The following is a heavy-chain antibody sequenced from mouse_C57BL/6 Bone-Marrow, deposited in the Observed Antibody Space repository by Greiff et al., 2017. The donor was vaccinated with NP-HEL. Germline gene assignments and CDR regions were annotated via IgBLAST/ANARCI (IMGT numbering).Heavy chain of an antibody. Sequence: EVMLVESGGGLVQPGGSLKLSCAASGFTFSDYGMAWVRQAPRKGPEWVAFISNLAYSIYYADTVTGRFPISRENAKNTLYLEMSSLRSEDTAMYYCARRDYDYDSFAYWGQGTLVTVSA. CDR1: GFTFSDYG. V-gene: IGHV5-15*01. CDR3: ARRDYDYDSFAY. CDR2: ISNLAYSI. J-gene: IGHJ3*01. D-gene: IGHD2-4*01.